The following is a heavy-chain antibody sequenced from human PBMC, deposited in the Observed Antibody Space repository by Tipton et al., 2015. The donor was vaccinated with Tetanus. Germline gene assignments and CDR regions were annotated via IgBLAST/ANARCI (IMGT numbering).Heavy chain of an antibody. V-gene: IGHV3-7*01. J-gene: IGHJ4*02. CDR2: IKQDGNEK. CDR1: GFDFRSDW. Sequence: LSLTCAASGFDFRSDWMTWVRQAPGKGLEWVANIKQDGNEKYHVDSVKGRFTISRDNAKNSLFLEMNSLRADDTAVYYCVSGSALDYWGQGTLITVSS. D-gene: IGHD6-25*01. CDR3: VSGSALDY.